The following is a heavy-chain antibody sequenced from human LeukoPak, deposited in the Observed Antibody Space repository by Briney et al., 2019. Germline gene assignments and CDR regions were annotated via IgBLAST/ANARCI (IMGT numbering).Heavy chain of an antibody. CDR1: GGSMFSYY. CDR3: ARSITSTGTGDY. V-gene: IGHV4-59*01. D-gene: IGHD4-17*01. CDR2: IYDTGRT. J-gene: IGHJ4*02. Sequence: SETLSLTCSVSGGSMFSYYWSWIRQPPGKPLEWIGYIYDTGRTNYNPSLESRVTISVDTSKRQFSLKLSSVTAADTAVYHCARSITSTGTGDYWGQGTLVTVSS.